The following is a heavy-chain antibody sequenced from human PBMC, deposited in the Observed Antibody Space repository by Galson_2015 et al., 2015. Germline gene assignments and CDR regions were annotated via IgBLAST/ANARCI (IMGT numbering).Heavy chain of an antibody. CDR2: IDPSDSDT. V-gene: IGHV5-10-1*04. D-gene: IGHD3-3*01. Sequence: QSGAEVKKPGESLRISCAGSGYRFTSYWVSWVRQMPGKGLEWMGRIDPSDSDTRYSPSFQGQVTISADKSISTAYLQWSSLKASDTAIYYCARRESITIFGVVNDYFDYWGQGTLVTVSS. CDR3: ARRESITIFGVVNDYFDY. CDR1: GYRFTSYW. J-gene: IGHJ4*02.